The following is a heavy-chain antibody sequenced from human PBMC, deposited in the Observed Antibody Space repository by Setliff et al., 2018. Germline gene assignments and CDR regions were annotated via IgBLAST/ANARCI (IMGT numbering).Heavy chain of an antibody. CDR1: GYFIRSGYY. V-gene: IGHV4-38-2*01. CDR2: ISNRGGT. CDR3: ARHLDDFWSGYYVDY. D-gene: IGHD3-3*01. J-gene: IGHJ4*02. Sequence: PSETLSLTCAVSGYFIRSGYYWGWIRQPPGKGLAWIGSISNRGGTYYTPSLKSRVTISVDTSKNQFSLKLSSVTAADTAVYYFARHLDDFWSGYYVDYWGQGTLVTVSS.